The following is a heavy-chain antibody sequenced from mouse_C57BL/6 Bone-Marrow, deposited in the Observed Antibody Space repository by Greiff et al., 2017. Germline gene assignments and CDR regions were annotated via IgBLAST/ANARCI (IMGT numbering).Heavy chain of an antibody. CDR3: ASSVYYGSSSLNCYFDF. CDR2: IDPSVSYT. V-gene: IGHV1-50*01. CDR1: GYTFTSYW. J-gene: IGHJ1*03. Sequence: VQLQQPGAELVKPGASVKLSCKASGYTFTSYWMQWVKQRPGQGLEWIGQIDPSVSYTNYNQKFKGKATLTVDTSSSTAYMQLSSLTSEDSAVYYFASSVYYGSSSLNCYFDFWGTGTTVTVTA. D-gene: IGHD1-1*01.